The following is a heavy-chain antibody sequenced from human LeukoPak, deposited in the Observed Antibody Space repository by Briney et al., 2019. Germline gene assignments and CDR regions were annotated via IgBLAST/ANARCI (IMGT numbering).Heavy chain of an antibody. J-gene: IGHJ4*02. D-gene: IGHD1-26*01. V-gene: IGHV3-48*03. CDR3: ARDPGTYYGYFDF. CDR1: GFSFSSYN. CDR2: ISSISGSTI. Sequence: PGGSLRLSCAASGFSFSSYNMNWVRQAPGKGLEWISYISSISGSTIFYADSVKGRFTISRDNAENSLYLQMDSLRAEDTAVYYCARDPGTYYGYFDFWGQGTLVTVSS.